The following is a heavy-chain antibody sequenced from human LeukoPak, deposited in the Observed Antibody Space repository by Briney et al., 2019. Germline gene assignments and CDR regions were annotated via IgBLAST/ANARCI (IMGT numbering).Heavy chain of an antibody. CDR2: TYYSGST. CDR1: GGSISSYY. V-gene: IGHV4-59*01. D-gene: IGHD1-26*01. J-gene: IGHJ4*02. Sequence: ETLSLTCTVSGGSISSYYWSWVRQPPGKGLEWIGYTYYSGSTNYNPSLKSRVTLSVDTSKNQFSLKLSSVTAADTAVYYCVRGGIVGSTARIPLFDYWGQGTLVTVSS. CDR3: VRGGIVGSTARIPLFDY.